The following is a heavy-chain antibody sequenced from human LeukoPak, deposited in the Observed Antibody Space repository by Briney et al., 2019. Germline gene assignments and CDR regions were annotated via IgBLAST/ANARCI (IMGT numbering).Heavy chain of an antibody. D-gene: IGHD5-12*01. Sequence: PSETLSLTCAVYGGSFSGYYWSWIRQPPGKGLEWIGEINHSGSTDYNPSLKSRVTISVDTSKNQFSLKLSSATAADTAVYYCARGGYSGYDSVIDYWGQGALVTVSS. CDR3: ARGGYSGYDSVIDY. J-gene: IGHJ4*02. CDR1: GGSFSGYY. V-gene: IGHV4-34*01. CDR2: INHSGST.